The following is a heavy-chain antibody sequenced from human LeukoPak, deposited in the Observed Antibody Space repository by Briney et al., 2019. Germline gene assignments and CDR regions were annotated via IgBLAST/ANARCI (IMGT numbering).Heavy chain of an antibody. CDR1: GFTFSSYW. V-gene: IGHV3-7*01. CDR2: IKQDGSEK. D-gene: IGHD3-9*01. CDR3: ARARVRYFDWLSSFYYYMDV. Sequence: GGSLRLSCAASGFTFSSYWMSWVRQAPGKGLEWVANIKQDGSEKYYVDSVKGRFTISRDNAKNSLYLQMNSLRAEDTAVYYCARARVRYFDWLSSFYYYMDVWGKGTTVTISS. J-gene: IGHJ6*03.